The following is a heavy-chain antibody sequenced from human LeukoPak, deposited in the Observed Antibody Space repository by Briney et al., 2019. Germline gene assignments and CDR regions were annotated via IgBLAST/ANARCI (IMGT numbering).Heavy chain of an antibody. D-gene: IGHD3-22*01. CDR3: ARVVLPPDDYYDSSGYDY. Sequence: SETLSLTCTVSGASISSNYWSWIRQPPGKGLEWIAYISYSGRTNYNPSLKSRVTISLDTSQNQFSLKLSSVTAADTAVYYCARVVLPPDDYYDSSGYDYWGQGTLVTVSS. CDR1: GASISSNY. V-gene: IGHV4-59*08. J-gene: IGHJ4*02. CDR2: ISYSGRT.